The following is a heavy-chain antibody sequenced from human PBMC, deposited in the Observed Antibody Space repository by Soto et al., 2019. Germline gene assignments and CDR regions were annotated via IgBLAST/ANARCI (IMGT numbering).Heavy chain of an antibody. CDR1: GGSFSGYY. Sequence: SETLSLTCAVYGGSFSGYYWSWIRQPPGKGLEWIGEINHSGNTNYNPSLKSRVTISVDTSKNQLFLNLSSVTAADTAMYYCARHHVRGRTIAGAAEFWGQGTLVTV. CDR2: INHSGNT. CDR3: ARHHVRGRTIAGAAEF. J-gene: IGHJ4*02. D-gene: IGHD6-13*01. V-gene: IGHV4-34*01.